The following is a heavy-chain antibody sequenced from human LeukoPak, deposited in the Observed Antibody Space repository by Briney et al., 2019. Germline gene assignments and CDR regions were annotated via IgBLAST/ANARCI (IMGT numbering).Heavy chain of an antibody. CDR2: ISYSGST. J-gene: IGHJ4*02. V-gene: IGHV4-59*01. CDR3: ARGQAALWFGEL. Sequence: PSETLSLTCTASGGSISSYYWSWIRQPPGKGLEWIGHISYSGSTNYNPSLKSRVTISLDTSKNQLPLKLSSVTTADTAVYYCARGQAALWFGELWGQGTLVTVSS. CDR1: GGSISSYY. D-gene: IGHD3-10*01.